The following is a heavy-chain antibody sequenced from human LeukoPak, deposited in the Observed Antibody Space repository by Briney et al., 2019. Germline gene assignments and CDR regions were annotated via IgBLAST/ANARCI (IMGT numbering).Heavy chain of an antibody. D-gene: IGHD3-22*01. CDR3: ARVVADYYDSSGYYLFDY. Sequence: GGSLRLSCAASGFTFSSYWMHWVRQAPGKGLVWVSRINSDGSSTSYADSVKGRFTISRDNAKNTLYLQMNSLRAEDTAVYYCARVVADYYDSSGYYLFDYWGQGTLVTVSS. J-gene: IGHJ4*02. V-gene: IGHV3-74*01. CDR1: GFTFSSYW. CDR2: INSDGSST.